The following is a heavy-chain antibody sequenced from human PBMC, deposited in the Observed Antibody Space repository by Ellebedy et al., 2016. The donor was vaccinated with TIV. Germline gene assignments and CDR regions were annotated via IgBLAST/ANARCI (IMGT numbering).Heavy chain of an antibody. CDR1: GFTFSSYA. CDR2: ISYDGSNK. V-gene: IGHV3-30-3*01. J-gene: IGHJ6*02. D-gene: IGHD2-8*01. Sequence: GESLKISCAASGFTFSSYALHWVRQAPGKGLEWGAVISYDGSNKYYADSVKGRITISRDNSKNTLYLQMNSLRAEDTAVYYCARALVPLSGVSFNRADGMDVWGQGTTVTVSS. CDR3: ARALVPLSGVSFNRADGMDV.